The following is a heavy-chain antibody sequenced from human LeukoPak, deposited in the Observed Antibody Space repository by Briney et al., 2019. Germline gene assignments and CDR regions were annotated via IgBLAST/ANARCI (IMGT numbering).Heavy chain of an antibody. J-gene: IGHJ4*01. D-gene: IGHD1-26*01. CDR3: AREWEVLDY. CDR1: GFTFSSYS. V-gene: IGHV3-48*01. Sequence: PGGSLRLSCAASGFTFSSYSMNWVRQAPGKGLEWVSYISSSSSTIYYADSVKGRFTISRDNAKNSLNLQMNSLRVEDTAVYYCAREWEVLDYWGHGTLVTVSS. CDR2: ISSSSSTI.